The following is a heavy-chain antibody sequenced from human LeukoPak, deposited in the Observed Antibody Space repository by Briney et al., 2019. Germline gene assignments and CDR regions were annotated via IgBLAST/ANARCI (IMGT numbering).Heavy chain of an antibody. D-gene: IGHD3-3*02. CDR2: IYYSGST. CDR1: GGSISSGSYY. CDR3: ARVRVASYYFDY. Sequence: SETLSLTCTVSGGSISSGSYYWGWIRQPPGKGLEWIGSIYYSGSTYYNPSLKSRVTISVDTSKNQFSLKLSSVTAADTAVYYCARVRVASYYFDYWGQGTLVTVSS. J-gene: IGHJ4*02. V-gene: IGHV4-39*07.